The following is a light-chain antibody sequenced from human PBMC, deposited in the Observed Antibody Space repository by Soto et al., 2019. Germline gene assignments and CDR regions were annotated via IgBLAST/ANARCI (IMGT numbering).Light chain of an antibody. CDR1: QSVSSY. V-gene: IGKV3-11*01. CDR3: QQRKNWPPLT. CDR2: EAS. Sequence: EIVLTQSPATLSLSPGERATLSCRASQSVSSYLAWYQQKPGQAPRLLIYEASNRATGIPARFSGSGSGKDFTLTISSLEPEDFAGYYCQQRKNWPPLTFGGGTKVEIK. J-gene: IGKJ4*01.